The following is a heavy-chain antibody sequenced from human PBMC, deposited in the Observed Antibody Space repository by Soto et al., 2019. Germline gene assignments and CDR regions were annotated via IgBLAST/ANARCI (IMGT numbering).Heavy chain of an antibody. V-gene: IGHV3-21*01. D-gene: IGHD4-4*01. CDR2: ISGSGNYT. CDR3: AREGINDYSEYYFDS. Sequence: EVQLVESGGGLVKPGGSLRLSCAASGFTFSSYSMNWVRQAPGKGLEWVSSISGSGNYTHYADFLRGRFTISRDNAKTSLYGQMNSLRAEDTAVYYCAREGINDYSEYYFDSWGQGTVVTVSS. J-gene: IGHJ4*02. CDR1: GFTFSSYS.